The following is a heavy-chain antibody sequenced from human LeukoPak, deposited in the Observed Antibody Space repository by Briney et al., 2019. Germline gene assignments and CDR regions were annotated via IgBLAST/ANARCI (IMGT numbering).Heavy chain of an antibody. CDR3: AGYYGSGQWDN. Sequence: SVNLSLTCTVSGGSISSYYWSWIRQPPGKGLEWIGYTYNSGSSSYSPSFKSRVTISTDTPRTQFFLRLTSATAADTAVYYCAGYYGSGQWDNWGQGTLVTVSS. CDR2: TYNSGSS. V-gene: IGHV4-59*12. J-gene: IGHJ4*02. CDR1: GGSISSYY. D-gene: IGHD3-10*01.